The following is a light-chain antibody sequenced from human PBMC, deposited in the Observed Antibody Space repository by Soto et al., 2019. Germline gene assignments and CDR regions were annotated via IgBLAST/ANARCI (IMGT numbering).Light chain of an antibody. Sequence: NFMLTQPHSVSESPGKTVTISCTRSSGSIASNYVQWYQQRPGSVPTTVIYEDNQRPSGVPDRFSGSIDSSSNSASLTISGLKTEDEADYYCQSYDSSKWVFGGGTKLTVL. J-gene: IGLJ3*02. CDR3: QSYDSSKWV. CDR2: EDN. CDR1: SGSIASNY. V-gene: IGLV6-57*03.